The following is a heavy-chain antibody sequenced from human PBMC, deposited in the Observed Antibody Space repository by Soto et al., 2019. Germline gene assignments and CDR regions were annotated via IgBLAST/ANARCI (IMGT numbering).Heavy chain of an antibody. D-gene: IGHD3-9*01. Sequence: VQLLESGGGLVQPGGSLRLTCVGSGFTFRNQDMRWVRQAPGKGLEWVSGISGRGGVTYYADSVKGRFTISRDNSKNTLYLQMNNLRANDTAVYYCAKDRQFRRYYGSAGHYNDWGQGTLVTVSS. CDR1: GFTFRNQD. J-gene: IGHJ4*02. V-gene: IGHV3-23*01. CDR2: ISGRGGVT. CDR3: AKDRQFRRYYGSAGHYND.